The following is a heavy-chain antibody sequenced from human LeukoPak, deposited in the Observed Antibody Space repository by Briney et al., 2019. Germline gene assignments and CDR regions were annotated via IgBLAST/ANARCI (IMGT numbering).Heavy chain of an antibody. CDR1: GGSFSGYY. D-gene: IGHD4-17*01. CDR2: INHSGST. CDR3: ARPPDDYGDYDAFDI. Sequence: SETLSLTCAVYGGSFSGYYWSWIRQPPGKGLEWIGEINHSGSTNYNPSLKSRVTISVDTSKNQFSLKLSSVTAADTAVYYCARPPDDYGDYDAFDIWGQGTMVAVSS. V-gene: IGHV4-34*01. J-gene: IGHJ3*02.